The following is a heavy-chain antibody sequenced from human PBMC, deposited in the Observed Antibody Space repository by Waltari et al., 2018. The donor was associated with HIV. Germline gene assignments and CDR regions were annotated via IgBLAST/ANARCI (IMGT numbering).Heavy chain of an antibody. CDR3: ARGDIVATGGFDF. D-gene: IGHD5-12*01. J-gene: IGHJ4*02. Sequence: QVQLQESGPGLVKPSETLSLPCAVSSYSFSSAYSWGWIRQSPGSVLGWVGSTSHRGSTYYNPSLKSRVTISVDTSKNQVSLKLSSVTAADTAVYYCARGDIVATGGFDFWGQGTLVTVSS. V-gene: IGHV4-38-2*01. CDR2: TSHRGST. CDR1: SYSFSSAYS.